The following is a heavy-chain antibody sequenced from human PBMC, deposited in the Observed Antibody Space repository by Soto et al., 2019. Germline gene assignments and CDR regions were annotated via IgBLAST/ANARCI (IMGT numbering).Heavy chain of an antibody. CDR1: GFTFSSYA. CDR2: ISGSGGST. Sequence: PGGSLRLSCAASGFTFSSYAMSWVRQAPGKGLEWVSAISGSGGSTYYADSVKGRFTISRDNAKNSLYLQMNSLRAEDTAVYYCAREKQYSSGWYYYGMDVWGQGTTVTVSS. J-gene: IGHJ6*02. V-gene: IGHV3-23*01. CDR3: AREKQYSSGWYYYGMDV. D-gene: IGHD6-19*01.